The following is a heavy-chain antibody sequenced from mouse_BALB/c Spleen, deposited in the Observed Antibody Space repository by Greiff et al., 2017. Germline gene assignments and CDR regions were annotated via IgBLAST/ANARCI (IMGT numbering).Heavy chain of an antibody. J-gene: IGHJ3*01. CDR3: ARGDYGSWFAY. CDR1: GYTFTSYW. Sequence: VQLQQSGAELAKPGASVKMSCKASGYTFTSYWMHWVKQRPGQGLEWIGYINPSTGYTEYNQKFKDKATLTADKSSSTAYMQLSSLTSEDSAVYYCARGDYGSWFAYWGQGTLVTVSA. V-gene: IGHV1-7*01. CDR2: INPSTGYT. D-gene: IGHD1-1*01.